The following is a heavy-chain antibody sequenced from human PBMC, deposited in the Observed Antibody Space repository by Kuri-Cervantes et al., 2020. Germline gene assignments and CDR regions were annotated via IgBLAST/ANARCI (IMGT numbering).Heavy chain of an antibody. Sequence: GGSLRLSCKGSGYSFTSYWIGWVRQMPGKGLEWMGIIYPGDSDTRYSPSFQGQVTISADKSISTAYLQWSNLEASDTAMYYCARTPEAKGDLDYWGQGTLVTVSS. CDR3: ARTPEAKGDLDY. CDR2: IYPGDSDT. V-gene: IGHV5-51*01. D-gene: IGHD2-21*02. J-gene: IGHJ4*02. CDR1: GYSFTSYW.